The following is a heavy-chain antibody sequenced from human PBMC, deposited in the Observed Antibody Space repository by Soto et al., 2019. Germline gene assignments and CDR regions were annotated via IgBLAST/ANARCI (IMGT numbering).Heavy chain of an antibody. CDR2: IYWDDDK. Sequence: QITLKESGPTLVKPTQTLTLTCTFSGFSLRTTGVAVGWIRQPPGKALEWLALIYWDDDKRYSPSLKTRLTINKDTSRDQVVLTMTNVDPVDTATYYCAYRQDYRSNWSSGWFDPWGQGTLVTVSS. CDR3: AYRQDYRSNWSSGWFDP. CDR1: GFSLRTTGVA. V-gene: IGHV2-5*02. J-gene: IGHJ5*02. D-gene: IGHD1-20*01.